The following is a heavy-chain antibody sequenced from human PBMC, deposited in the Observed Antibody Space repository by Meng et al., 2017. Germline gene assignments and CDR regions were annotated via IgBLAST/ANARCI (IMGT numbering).Heavy chain of an antibody. D-gene: IGHD6-13*01. V-gene: IGHV4-34*01. CDR3: ARGQYSMAFDC. CDR1: GGSFSGYY. CDR2: INHSGST. J-gene: IGHJ4*02. Sequence: SQTLSLTCAVYGGSFSGYYWSWIRQPPGKGLEWIGEINHSGSTNYNPSLKSRVTISVDTSKNQFSLKLSSVTAADTAVYYCARGQYSMAFDCWGQGTLVTVSS.